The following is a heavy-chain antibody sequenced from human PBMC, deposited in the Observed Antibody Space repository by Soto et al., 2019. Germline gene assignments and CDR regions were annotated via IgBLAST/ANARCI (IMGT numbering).Heavy chain of an antibody. D-gene: IGHD6-13*01. CDR3: AKSQEIGTHFFDS. CDR2: IGTAGDT. Sequence: PGGSLRLSWEASGFTFSWFDMHWVRQPTGKGLEWVSSIGTAGDTYYAVSVKGRFTISRDNAKNSLSLQMNSLRAGDMAVYFCAKSQEIGTHFFDSWGQGTQVTVSS. CDR1: GFTFSWFD. V-gene: IGHV3-13*01. J-gene: IGHJ4*02.